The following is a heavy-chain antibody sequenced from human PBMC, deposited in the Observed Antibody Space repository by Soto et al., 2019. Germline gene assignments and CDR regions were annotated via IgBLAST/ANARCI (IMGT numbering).Heavy chain of an antibody. CDR1: DGSISSGGYY. D-gene: IGHD3-22*01. CDR3: ARDLIVRGVPNWFDP. Sequence: KPSETLSLTCTVSDGSISSGGYYWSWIRQHPGKGLEWIGYIYYSGSTYYNPSLKSRVTISVDTSKNQFSLKLSSVTAADTAVYYCARDLIVRGVPNWFDPWGQGTLVTVSS. J-gene: IGHJ5*02. V-gene: IGHV4-31*03. CDR2: IYYSGST.